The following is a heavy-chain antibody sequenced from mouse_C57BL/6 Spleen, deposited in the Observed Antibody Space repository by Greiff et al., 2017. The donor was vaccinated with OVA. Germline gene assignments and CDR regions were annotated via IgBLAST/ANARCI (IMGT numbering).Heavy chain of an antibody. Sequence: EVKVVESGGGLVKPGGSLKLSCAASGFTFSDYGMHWVRQAPEKGLEWVAYISSGSSTIYYADTVKGRFTISRDNAKNTLFLQMTSLRSEDTAMYYCARRDYYGSGDFDYWGQGTTLTVSS. D-gene: IGHD1-1*01. J-gene: IGHJ2*01. V-gene: IGHV5-17*01. CDR2: ISSGSSTI. CDR3: ARRDYYGSGDFDY. CDR1: GFTFSDYG.